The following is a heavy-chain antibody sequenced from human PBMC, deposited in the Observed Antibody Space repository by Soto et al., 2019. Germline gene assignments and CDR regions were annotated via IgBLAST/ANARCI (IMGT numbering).Heavy chain of an antibody. J-gene: IGHJ5*02. V-gene: IGHV3-33*01. CDR1: GFSFSSYG. D-gene: IGHD3-3*01. Sequence: QVQLVESGGGVVQPGRSLRLSCAASGFSFSSYGMHWVRQAPGKGLEWVAVIWYDGSNKYYADSVKGRFTISRDNSKNTLYVHMNSLRSEDTGVYYCARDRDDFWSGLLFDPWGQGTLVT. CDR2: IWYDGSNK. CDR3: ARDRDDFWSGLLFDP.